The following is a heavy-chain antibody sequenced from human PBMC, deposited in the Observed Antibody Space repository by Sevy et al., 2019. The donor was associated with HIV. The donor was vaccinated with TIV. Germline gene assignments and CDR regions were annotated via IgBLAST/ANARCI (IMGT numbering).Heavy chain of an antibody. CDR3: AREATGAFDY. CDR2: IHYSGRT. J-gene: IGHJ4*02. V-gene: IGHV4-59*01. CDR1: GGSITTYY. D-gene: IGHD5-12*01. Sequence: SETLSLTCTVSGGSITTYYWSWIRQPPGKGLEWIGYIHYSGRTNYNPSLKSGLTISVDTSKNQFSLKLTSVTAADTAVYYCAREATGAFDYWGQGTLVTVSS.